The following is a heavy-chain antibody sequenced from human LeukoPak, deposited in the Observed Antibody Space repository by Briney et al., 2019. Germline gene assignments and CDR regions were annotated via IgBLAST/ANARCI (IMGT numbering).Heavy chain of an antibody. Sequence: SETLSLTCTVSGGSISSYYWSWIRQPPGKGLEWIGYIYYSGSTNYNPSLKSRVTISVDTSKNQFSLKLSSVTAADTAVYYCARGRYYDSSGYRVDFDYWGQGTLVTVSS. V-gene: IGHV4-59*01. CDR1: GGSISSYY. CDR2: IYYSGST. CDR3: ARGRYYDSSGYRVDFDY. J-gene: IGHJ4*02. D-gene: IGHD3-22*01.